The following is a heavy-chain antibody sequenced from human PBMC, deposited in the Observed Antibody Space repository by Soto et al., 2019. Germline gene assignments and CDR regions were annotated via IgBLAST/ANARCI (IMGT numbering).Heavy chain of an antibody. CDR1: GYTFTSYY. D-gene: IGHD4-17*01. CDR3: AREGLPIYGDYAFDY. CDR2: INPSGGST. J-gene: IGHJ4*02. Sequence: ASVKVSCKASGYTFTSYYMHWVRQAPGQGLEWMGIINPSGGSTSYAQKFQGRVTMTRDTSTSTVYMELSSLRSEDTAVYYCAREGLPIYGDYAFDYWGQGTLVTVSS. V-gene: IGHV1-46*01.